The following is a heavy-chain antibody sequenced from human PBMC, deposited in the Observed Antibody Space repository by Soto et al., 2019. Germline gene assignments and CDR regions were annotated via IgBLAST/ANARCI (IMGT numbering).Heavy chain of an antibody. CDR1: GFTFSSYS. CDR3: ASSNTPDY. J-gene: IGHJ4*02. D-gene: IGHD3-3*02. Sequence: GGSLSLSCAASGFTFSSYSMHWVRQAPGKGLEWVSSISSSSSYIYYADSVKGRFTISRDNAKNSLYLQMNSLRAEDTAVYYCASSNTPDYWGQGTLVTVSS. CDR2: ISSSSSYI. V-gene: IGHV3-21*01.